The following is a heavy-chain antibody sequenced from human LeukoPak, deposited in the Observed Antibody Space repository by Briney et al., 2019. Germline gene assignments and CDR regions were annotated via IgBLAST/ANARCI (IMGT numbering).Heavy chain of an antibody. CDR1: GGSFSGYY. CDR2: ISRSGST. Sequence: AETLSLTCAVYGGSFSGYYWSWVRQPPGKGLEWIGEISRSGSTTYNPSPKSRVTIPVHTSKNQSSLNLSSATAAHTAVYYCARRLSPGYGDSNRGWFDPWGQGTLVTASS. D-gene: IGHD4-17*01. V-gene: IGHV4-34*01. CDR3: ARRLSPGYGDSNRGWFDP. J-gene: IGHJ5*02.